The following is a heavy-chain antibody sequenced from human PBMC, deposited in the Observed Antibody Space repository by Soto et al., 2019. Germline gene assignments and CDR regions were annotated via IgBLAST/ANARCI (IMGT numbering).Heavy chain of an antibody. V-gene: IGHV3-21*01. J-gene: IGHJ4*02. CDR2: ISSSSSYI. Sequence: PGGSLRLSCAASGFTFSSYSMNWVRQAPGKGLGWVSSISSSSSYIYYADSVKGRFTSSRDNAKNSLYLQMNSLRAEDTAVYYCARVECSSSWYAGAFDYWGQGTLVTVSS. CDR3: ARVECSSSWYAGAFDY. D-gene: IGHD6-13*01. CDR1: GFTFSSYS.